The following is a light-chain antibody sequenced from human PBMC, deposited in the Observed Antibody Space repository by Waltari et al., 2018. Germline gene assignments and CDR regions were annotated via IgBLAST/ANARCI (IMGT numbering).Light chain of an antibody. Sequence: QSVLTQPPSMSGAPEQTVTISCSGPKSNPRAGYHVLWYPVPPWTSPQLLIFGNKNRPSGVSDRFSASKSGASASLVISGLHVGDEGDYYCQSYDSALRGSVFGGGTKLSVL. V-gene: IGLV1-40*01. CDR1: KSNPRAGYH. CDR2: GNK. J-gene: IGLJ2*01. CDR3: QSYDSALRGSV.